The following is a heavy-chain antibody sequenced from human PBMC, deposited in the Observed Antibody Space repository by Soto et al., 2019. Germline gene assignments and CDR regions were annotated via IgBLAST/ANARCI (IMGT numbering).Heavy chain of an antibody. J-gene: IGHJ6*02. Sequence: EVQLVESGGGLVQPGGYLRLSCAASGFAFSTYWMHWVRQAPGKGLLWVSRIKFDGSSTYYGDSVKGRFTISRDDPKNTLFLQMNGLRVDDTAVYYCARGAKNVYAMDVWGQGTTVTVSS. CDR3: ARGAKNVYAMDV. D-gene: IGHD1-1*01. CDR2: IKFDGSST. CDR1: GFAFSTYW. V-gene: IGHV3-74*01.